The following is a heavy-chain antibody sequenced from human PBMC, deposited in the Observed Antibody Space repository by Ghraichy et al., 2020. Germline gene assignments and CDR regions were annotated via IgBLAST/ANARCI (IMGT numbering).Heavy chain of an antibody. CDR1: GFTFSSYW. CDR2: IKQDGSEK. V-gene: IGHV3-7*01. D-gene: IGHD3-9*01. CDR3: ARELRGPYDILTVCMY. J-gene: IGHJ4*02. Sequence: GGSLRLSCAASGFTFSSYWMSWVRQAPGQGLEWVANIKQDGSEKYYVDSVKGRFTISRDNAKNSLYLQMNSLRAEDTAVYYCARELRGPYDILTVCMYWGQGTLVTVSS.